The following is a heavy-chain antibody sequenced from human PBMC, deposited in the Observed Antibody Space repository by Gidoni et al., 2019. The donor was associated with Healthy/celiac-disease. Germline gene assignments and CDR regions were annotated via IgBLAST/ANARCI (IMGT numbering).Heavy chain of an antibody. V-gene: IGHV4-34*01. D-gene: IGHD2-15*01. CDR2: INHSGST. J-gene: IGHJ4*02. Sequence: QVQLQQWGAGLLKPSETLSLTCAVYGGSFSGYYWSWIRQPPGKGLEWIGKINHSGSTNYNPSLKSRVTISVDTSKNQFSLKLSSVTAADTAVYYCARGLTQNAFDYWGQGTLVTVSS. CDR1: GGSFSGYY. CDR3: ARGLTQNAFDY.